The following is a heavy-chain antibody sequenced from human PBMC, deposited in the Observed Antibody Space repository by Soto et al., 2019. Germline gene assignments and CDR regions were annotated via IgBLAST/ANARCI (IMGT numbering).Heavy chain of an antibody. CDR1: GYTSTSSA. Sequence: AAGYTSTSSAIYWLRQAPGQRLEWMGWINAGNGNTKYSQKFQGRVTITRDTSASTAYMELSSLRSEDTAVYYCARDLQADYWGQGTLVTVSS. J-gene: IGHJ4*02. V-gene: IGHV1-3*01. CDR3: ARDLQADY. CDR2: INAGNGNT.